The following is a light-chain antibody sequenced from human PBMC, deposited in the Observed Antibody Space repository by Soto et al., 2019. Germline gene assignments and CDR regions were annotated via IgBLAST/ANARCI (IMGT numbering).Light chain of an antibody. J-gene: IGKJ1*01. Sequence: DIQMTQSPSSLSASVGDRVTITCRASQSISDFLNWYQQKPGKAPKLLIYAASTLHSWVPSRFSGSGSGTDFTLTISSLQPEDFATYFCQQSYSTPPTFGQGTKVEIK. CDR3: QQSYSTPPT. V-gene: IGKV1-39*01. CDR2: AAS. CDR1: QSISDF.